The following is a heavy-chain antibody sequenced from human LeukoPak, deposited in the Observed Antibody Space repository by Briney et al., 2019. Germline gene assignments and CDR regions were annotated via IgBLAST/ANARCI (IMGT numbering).Heavy chain of an antibody. D-gene: IGHD1-26*01. CDR3: ARGGKLCSGRRPCWFDP. Sequence: ASVKVSCKVSGYTLTELSMHWVRQAPGKGLEWMGGFDPEDGETIYAQKFQGRVTMTEDTSTDTAYMELSSLRSEDTAVYYCARGGKLCSGRRPCWFDPWGQGTLVTVSS. CDR1: GYTLTELS. J-gene: IGHJ5*02. V-gene: IGHV1-24*01. CDR2: FDPEDGET.